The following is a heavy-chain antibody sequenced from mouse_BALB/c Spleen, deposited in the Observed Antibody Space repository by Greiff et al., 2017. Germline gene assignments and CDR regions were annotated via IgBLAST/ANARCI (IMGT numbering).Heavy chain of an antibody. V-gene: IGHV5-4*02. Sequence: EVKLVESGGGLVKPGGSLKLSCAASGFTFSDYYMYWVRQTPEKRLEWVATISDGGSYTYYPDSVKGRFTISRDNAKNNLYLQMSSLKSEDTAMYYCARFGYDGLYAMDYWGQGTSVTVSS. D-gene: IGHD2-2*01. CDR3: ARFGYDGLYAMDY. CDR1: GFTFSDYY. J-gene: IGHJ4*01. CDR2: ISDGGSYT.